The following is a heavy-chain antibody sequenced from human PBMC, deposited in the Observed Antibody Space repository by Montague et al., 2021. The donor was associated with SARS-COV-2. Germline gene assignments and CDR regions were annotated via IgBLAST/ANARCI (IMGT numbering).Heavy chain of an antibody. Sequence: SETLSLTCTVYGGSISSSSYYWGWIRQPPGKGLEWIGSLYYSRSTYSNPSLKSRVTISVDTSKNQFSLKLSTVTAADTDVYYCARRVTGTMVHYYYYGMDVWGQGTTVTVSS. J-gene: IGHJ6*02. V-gene: IGHV4-39*01. CDR2: LYYSRST. CDR3: ARRVTGTMVHYYYYGMDV. D-gene: IGHD1-20*01. CDR1: GGSISSSSYY.